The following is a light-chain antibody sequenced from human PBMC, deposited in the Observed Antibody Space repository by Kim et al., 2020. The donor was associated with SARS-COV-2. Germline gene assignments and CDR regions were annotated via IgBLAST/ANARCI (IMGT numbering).Light chain of an antibody. CDR3: LQHHSYPLA. CDR1: QDISNY. J-gene: IGKJ4*01. V-gene: IGKV1-17*03. CDR2: AAS. Sequence: DIQMTQSPSAMSASVGDRVTITCRASQDISNYLAWFQQKPGNAPKRLIYAASSLQSGVPSRFSGSGSGTEFTLTISSLQPEDVATYYCLQHHSYPLAFGGGTKVDIK.